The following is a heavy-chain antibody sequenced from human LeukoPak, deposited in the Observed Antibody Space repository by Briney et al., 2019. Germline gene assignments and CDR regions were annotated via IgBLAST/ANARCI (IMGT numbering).Heavy chain of an antibody. Sequence: GGSLRLSCAASGFTFSNYGMYWVRQAPGEGLEWDSAVTGGGTGTYYADSVKGRFTISRDNSKNTLYLQMNSLRAEDTAVYFCAKRYYGSETYFALDIWGQGTVVTVSS. V-gene: IGHV3-23*01. CDR1: GFTFSNYG. J-gene: IGHJ3*02. D-gene: IGHD3-10*01. CDR2: VTGGGTGT. CDR3: AKRYYGSETYFALDI.